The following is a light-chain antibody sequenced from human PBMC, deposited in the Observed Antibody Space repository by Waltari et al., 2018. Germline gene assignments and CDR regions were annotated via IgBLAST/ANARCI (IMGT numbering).Light chain of an antibody. J-gene: IGLJ1*01. CDR3: CSYTSSDTYV. Sequence: SALPQPASVSGSPGQSITISCPRTRSDFSLFDYVSWYQQRPGKVPRLIIYDVVKRPSGVSNRFSGSMSGYTATLTISGLQAEDEADYYCCSYTSSDTYVFGSGTTVTVL. CDR2: DVV. V-gene: IGLV2-14*03. CDR1: RSDFSLFDY.